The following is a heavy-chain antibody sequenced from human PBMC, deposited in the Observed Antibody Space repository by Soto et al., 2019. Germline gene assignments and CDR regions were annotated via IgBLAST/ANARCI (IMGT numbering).Heavy chain of an antibody. CDR1: GFTFTTYA. CDR2: ISYDGSEK. Sequence: QVQLVESGGGVVQPGRSLRLSCATSGFTFTTYAMHWARQTPGKGLQWVAVISYDGSEKYYADSVKGRFSISRDNSKSTLYLQLNSLRVEDTAVYYCVKDLVYGNSFLRDYWGQGTLVTVSS. D-gene: IGHD6-13*01. CDR3: VKDLVYGNSFLRDY. V-gene: IGHV3-30*01. J-gene: IGHJ4*02.